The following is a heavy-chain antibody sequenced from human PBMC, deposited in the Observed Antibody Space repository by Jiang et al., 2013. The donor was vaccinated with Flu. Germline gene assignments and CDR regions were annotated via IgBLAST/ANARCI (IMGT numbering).Heavy chain of an antibody. CDR3: AGYYSGGHYGMDV. V-gene: IGHV6-1*01. J-gene: IGHJ6*02. Sequence: SQTLSLTCVISGASVFSNTATWNWIRQSPSRGLEWLGRTYYRSKWYNDYAESVKGRITIIPDTSKNQFSLQLNSVAPEDTAIYYCAGYYSGGHYGMDVWGQGTTVTVSS. CDR1: GASVFSNTAT. CDR2: TYYRSKWYN. D-gene: IGHD6-19*01.